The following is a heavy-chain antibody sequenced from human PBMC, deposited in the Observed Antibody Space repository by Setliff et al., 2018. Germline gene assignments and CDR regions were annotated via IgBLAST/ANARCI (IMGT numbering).Heavy chain of an antibody. CDR2: IIPIFGTT. D-gene: IGHD5-18*01. CDR3: AREGVDTRSSTDYRYYMDV. Sequence: SVKVSCKASGGTFKNYGISWVRQAPGQGLEWMGGIIPIFGTTNYAQKFQDRVTIITDESTSTAYMELSSLRTEDTAVYYCAREGVDTRSSTDYRYYMDVWGKGTTVTVSS. V-gene: IGHV1-69*05. CDR1: GGTFKNYG. J-gene: IGHJ6*03.